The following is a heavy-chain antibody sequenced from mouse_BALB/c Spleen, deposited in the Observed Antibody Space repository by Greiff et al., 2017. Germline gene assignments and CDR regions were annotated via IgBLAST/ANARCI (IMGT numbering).Heavy chain of an antibody. CDR1: GFSLTSYG. V-gene: IGHV2-9*02. CDR3: AIYGHYYAMDY. CDR2: IWAGGST. D-gene: IGHD1-1*02. Sequence: QVQLKESGPGLVAPSQSLSITCTVSGFSLTSYGVHWVRQPPGKGPEWLGVIWAGGSTNYNSALMSRLSISKDNSKSQVFLKMNSLQTDDTAMYYCAIYGHYYAMDYWGQGTSVTVSS. J-gene: IGHJ4*01.